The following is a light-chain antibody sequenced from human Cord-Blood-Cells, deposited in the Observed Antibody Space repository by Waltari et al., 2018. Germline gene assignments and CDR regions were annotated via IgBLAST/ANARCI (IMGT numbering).Light chain of an antibody. V-gene: IGLV2-23*01. Sequence: HSALTQPASVSGSPGKSITISCTGTSSDGGRYNLVSWYQQHPGKAPKLMIYEGSKRPSGFSNGFPGSKSGNTSSLTISGLQAEDEADYYGCSYAGSSTWVFGGGTKLTVL. CDR2: EGS. CDR1: SSDGGRYNL. J-gene: IGLJ3*02. CDR3: CSYAGSSTWV.